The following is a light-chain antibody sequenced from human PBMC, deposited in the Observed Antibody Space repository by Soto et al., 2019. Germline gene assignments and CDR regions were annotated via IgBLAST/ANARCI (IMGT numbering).Light chain of an antibody. Sequence: EIVLTQSPGTMSLSPGERATLSCRASQSVSNNYLAWYQQKPGQAPRLLIYGASKRATGITDRFSGSGSRTDFTLTISSLEPEDFAVYYCQQYGSSGTFVQGTKVEIK. CDR2: GAS. V-gene: IGKV3-20*01. CDR1: QSVSNNY. CDR3: QQYGSSGT. J-gene: IGKJ1*01.